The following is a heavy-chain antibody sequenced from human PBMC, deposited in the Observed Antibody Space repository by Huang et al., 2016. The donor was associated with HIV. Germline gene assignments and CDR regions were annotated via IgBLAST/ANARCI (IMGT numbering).Heavy chain of an antibody. D-gene: IGHD3-22*01. V-gene: IGHV3-9*01. CDR1: GFTFAGYA. CDR2: INWNSGNI. CDR3: AKDMTSYYDSSDSFDY. J-gene: IGHJ4*02. Sequence: EVQLVESGGGLVQPGRSLRLSCAASGFTFAGYAFHWVRQAPGKGLEWVSGINWNSGNIGYADSVKGRFTISRDNAKNSLFLQMTSLRAEDTAFYYCAKDMTSYYDSSDSFDYWGQGTLVTISS.